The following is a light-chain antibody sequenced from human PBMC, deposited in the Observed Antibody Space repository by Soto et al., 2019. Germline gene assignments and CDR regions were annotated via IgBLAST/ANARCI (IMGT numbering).Light chain of an antibody. CDR2: DAS. CDR1: QDVSIF. Sequence: EILWEQSPATLSLSPGERATLSCKASQDVSIFLAWYQQKPGQAPRLLIHDASNRATGVPARFSGSGSGRDFTLTITSLEPEDFSVYYCQQRSTWLYTFGQGNKLEV. J-gene: IGKJ2*01. V-gene: IGKV3-11*02. CDR3: QQRSTWLYT.